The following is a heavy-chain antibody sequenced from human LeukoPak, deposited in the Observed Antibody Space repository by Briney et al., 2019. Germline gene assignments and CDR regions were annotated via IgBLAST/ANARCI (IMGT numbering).Heavy chain of an antibody. CDR3: ARAGGGDRYYFDY. CDR2: IIPILGIA. Sequence: SVKVSCKASGGTFSSYAISWVRQAPGQGLEWMGRIIPILGIANYAQKFQGRVTITADKSTSTAYMELSSLRSEDTAVYYCARAGGGDRYYFDYWGQGTLVTVSS. D-gene: IGHD2-21*02. CDR1: GGTFSSYA. J-gene: IGHJ4*02. V-gene: IGHV1-69*04.